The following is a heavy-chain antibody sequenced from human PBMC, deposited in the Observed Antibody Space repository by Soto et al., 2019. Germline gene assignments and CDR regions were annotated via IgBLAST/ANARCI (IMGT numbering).Heavy chain of an antibody. V-gene: IGHV3-23*01. J-gene: IGHJ5*02. CDR2: ISGSGGST. CDR1: GFTFSSYA. Sequence: GWSLRLSCAASGFTFSSYAMSLVRQAPGKGLEWVSAISGSGGSTYYADSVKGRFTISRDNSKNTLYLQMNSLRAEDTAVYYCVKYGGAVAGKSAKSYNWFEPWGKGTLVTVSS. CDR3: VKYGGAVAGKSAKSYNWFEP. D-gene: IGHD6-19*01.